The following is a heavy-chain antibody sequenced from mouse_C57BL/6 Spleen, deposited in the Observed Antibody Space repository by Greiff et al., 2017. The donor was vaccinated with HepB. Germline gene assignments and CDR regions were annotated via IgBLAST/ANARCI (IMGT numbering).Heavy chain of an antibody. V-gene: IGHV1-15*01. Sequence: LQQSGAELVRPGASVTLSCKASGYTFTDYEMHWVKQTPVHGLEWIGAIDPETGGTAYNQKFKGKAILTADTSSSTAYMELRSLTSEDSAVYYCTRGKDYSNYVYWGQGTSVTVSS. J-gene: IGHJ4*01. D-gene: IGHD2-5*01. CDR1: GYTFTDYE. CDR2: IDPETGGT. CDR3: TRGKDYSNYVY.